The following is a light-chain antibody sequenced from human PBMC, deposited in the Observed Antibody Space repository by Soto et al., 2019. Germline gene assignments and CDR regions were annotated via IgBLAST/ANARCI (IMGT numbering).Light chain of an antibody. V-gene: IGLV2-14*01. Sequence: QSALSQPASMSGSPGQSITIPCTGASSDIGLYNYVSCYQHHPGKAPKLLISEVNIRPSGLSDRFSASKAGNTASLTISGLQPEDEAYYYCSCLSTTSTPIVFGAGTKVTVL. CDR1: SSDIGLYNY. CDR2: EVN. J-gene: IGLJ1*01. CDR3: SCLSTTSTPIV.